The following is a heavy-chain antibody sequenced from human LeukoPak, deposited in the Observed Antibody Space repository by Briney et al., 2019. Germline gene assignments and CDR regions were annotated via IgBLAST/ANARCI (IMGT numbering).Heavy chain of an antibody. CDR2: ISSSSSTI. Sequence: PGRSLRLSCAASGFTFSSYSMNWVRQAPGKGLEWVSYISSSSSTIYYADSAKGRFTISRDNAKNSLYLQMNSLIVEDTAVYYCAREGIAGPKDVWGKGTTVTVSS. V-gene: IGHV3-48*04. D-gene: IGHD6-13*01. J-gene: IGHJ6*04. CDR1: GFTFSSYS. CDR3: AREGIAGPKDV.